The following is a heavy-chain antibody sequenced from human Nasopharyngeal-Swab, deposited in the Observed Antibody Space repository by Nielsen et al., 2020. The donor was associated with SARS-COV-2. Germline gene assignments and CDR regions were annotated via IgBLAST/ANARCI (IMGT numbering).Heavy chain of an antibody. D-gene: IGHD3-3*01. Sequence: GESLKISCRGSGYSFISYWITWVRQMPGKGLEWMGRIDPSDSFTTYNPSFQGHVTISADKSISTAYLQWGSLQASDTAVYYCARHPTIFGVVHTPYYFNIDVWGKGTTVTVSS. CDR3: ARHPTIFGVVHTPYYFNIDV. CDR2: IDPSDSFT. V-gene: IGHV5-10-1*01. J-gene: IGHJ6*03. CDR1: GYSFISYW.